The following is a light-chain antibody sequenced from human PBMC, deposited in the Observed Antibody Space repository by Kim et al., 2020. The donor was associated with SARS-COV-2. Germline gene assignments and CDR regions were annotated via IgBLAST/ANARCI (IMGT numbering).Light chain of an antibody. CDR2: GAS. V-gene: IGKV3D-15*01. J-gene: IGKJ2*01. Sequence: EIVLTQSPATLSVSPGERVTLSCTASQSVSSNLAWYQHKPGQAPRLLIYGASTRASGIPARFSGSASQTEFTLTINTLQSEDVAVYYCQHADNLPPVTFGQGPKLEI. CDR1: QSVSSN. CDR3: QHADNLPPVT.